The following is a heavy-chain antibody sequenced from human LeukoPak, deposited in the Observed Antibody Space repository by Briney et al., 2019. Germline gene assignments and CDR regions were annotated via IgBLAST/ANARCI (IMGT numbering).Heavy chain of an antibody. D-gene: IGHD5-18*01. Sequence: GGSLRLSCAASGFTFSSYGMHWVRQAPGKGLEWVAVISYDGSNKYYADSVKGRFTISRDNSKNTLYLQMNSLRAEDTAVYYCAKGDTAMVNPDAFDIWGQGTMVTVSS. CDR2: ISYDGSNK. V-gene: IGHV3-30*18. CDR1: GFTFSSYG. CDR3: AKGDTAMVNPDAFDI. J-gene: IGHJ3*02.